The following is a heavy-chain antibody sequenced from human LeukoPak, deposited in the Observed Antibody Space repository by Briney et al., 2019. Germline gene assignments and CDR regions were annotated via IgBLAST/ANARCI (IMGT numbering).Heavy chain of an antibody. J-gene: IGHJ4*02. CDR2: IYTSGST. Sequence: SETLSLTCTVSGGSISSYYWSWIRQPAGKGLEWIGRIYTSGSTNYNPSLKSRVTMSVDTSKNQFSLKLSSVTAADTAVYYCARDRHYYDSSGHDYWGQGTLVTVSS. CDR3: ARDRHYYDSSGHDY. CDR1: GGSISSYY. D-gene: IGHD3-22*01. V-gene: IGHV4-4*07.